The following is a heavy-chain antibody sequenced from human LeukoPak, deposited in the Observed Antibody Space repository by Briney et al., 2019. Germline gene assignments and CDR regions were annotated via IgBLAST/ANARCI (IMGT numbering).Heavy chain of an antibody. CDR1: GSTFSSYW. CDR3: AREDITIFGVVITHYYYGMDV. J-gene: IGHJ6*02. CDR2: IKQDGSEK. D-gene: IGHD3-3*01. Sequence: GGSLRLSCAASGSTFSSYWMSWVRQAPGKGLEWVANIKQDGSEKYYVDSVKGRFTISRDNAKNSLYLQMNSLRAEDTAVYYCAREDITIFGVVITHYYYGMDVWGQGTTVTVSS. V-gene: IGHV3-7*01.